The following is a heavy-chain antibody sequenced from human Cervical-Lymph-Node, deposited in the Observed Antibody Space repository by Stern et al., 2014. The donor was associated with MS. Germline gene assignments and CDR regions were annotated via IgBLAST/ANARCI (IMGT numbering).Heavy chain of an antibody. J-gene: IGHJ4*02. V-gene: IGHV3-11*01. D-gene: IGHD3-10*01. CDR3: ARAGGSKDDF. CDR2: ISGRDGTI. Sequence: VQLEESGGGLVKPGGSLRLSCAASGFTFSDYYMNWIRQAPGKGLEWVSYISGRDGTIFYADSVKGRFTISRDNAKKPLYLQMNSLRAEDTAVYYCARAGGSKDDFWGQGTLVTVSS. CDR1: GFTFSDYY.